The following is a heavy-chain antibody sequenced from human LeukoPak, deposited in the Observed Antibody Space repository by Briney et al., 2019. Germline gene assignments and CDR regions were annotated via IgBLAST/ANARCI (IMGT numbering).Heavy chain of an antibody. J-gene: IGHJ4*02. V-gene: IGHV3-7*03. Sequence: GGSLRLSCAASGFTFSNYWMSWVRQTPGKGLEWVANIKQDGSEKDYVDSMRGRFTISRDNAKNSVYLQMNSLRAEDTAVYYCARIGYSSSCFDYWGQGTVVTVSS. CDR3: ARIGYSSSCFDY. D-gene: IGHD6-13*01. CDR1: GFTFSNYW. CDR2: IKQDGSEK.